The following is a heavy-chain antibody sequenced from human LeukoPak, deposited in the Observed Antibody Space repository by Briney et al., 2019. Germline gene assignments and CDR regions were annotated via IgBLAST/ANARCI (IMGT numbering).Heavy chain of an antibody. CDR2: IYYSGST. CDR1: GGSISSYY. Sequence: SETLSLTCTVSGGSISSYYWSWIRQPPGKGLEWIGYIYYSGSTNYNPSLKSRVTISVDTSKNQFSLKLSSVTAADTAVYYCARAPWGGSGVIYYYYYMDVWGKGTTVTVSS. V-gene: IGHV4-59*01. D-gene: IGHD2-15*01. J-gene: IGHJ6*03. CDR3: ARAPWGGSGVIYYYYYMDV.